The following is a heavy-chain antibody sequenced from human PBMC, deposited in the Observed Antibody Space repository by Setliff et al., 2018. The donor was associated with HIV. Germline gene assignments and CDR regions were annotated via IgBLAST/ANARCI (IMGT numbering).Heavy chain of an antibody. Sequence: SSETLSLTCTFSGVSISRSNYCWGWIRQSPGKGLEWIAYIVYSGRTYYNPSLKSRVTISVDASKNQFSLRLSSVTAADTAVYYCARDEIGVWGKGTTVTVSS. J-gene: IGHJ6*04. CDR2: IVYSGRT. CDR3: ARDEIGV. CDR1: GVSISRSNYC. V-gene: IGHV4-31*03.